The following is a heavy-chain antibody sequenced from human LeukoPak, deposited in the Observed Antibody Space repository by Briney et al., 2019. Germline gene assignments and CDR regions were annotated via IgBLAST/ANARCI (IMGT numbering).Heavy chain of an antibody. Sequence: PSETLSLTCAVYGGSFSGYYWSWIRQPPGKGLEWIGEINHSGSTNYNPSLKSRVTISVDTSKNQFSLKLSSVTAEDTAVYYCARGSGSGSYYYYYYYYMDVWGKGTTVTVSS. CDR1: GGSFSGYY. CDR3: ARGSGSGSYYYYYYYYMDV. D-gene: IGHD3-10*01. J-gene: IGHJ6*03. V-gene: IGHV4-34*01. CDR2: INHSGST.